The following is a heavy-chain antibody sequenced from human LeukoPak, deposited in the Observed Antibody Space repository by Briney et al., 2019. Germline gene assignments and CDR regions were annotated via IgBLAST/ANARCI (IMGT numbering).Heavy chain of an antibody. V-gene: IGHV3-30*14. J-gene: IGHJ4*02. CDR1: GFTFSSYA. D-gene: IGHD3-10*01. CDR3: AKGSRGNADFDS. CDR2: ISYDGSNK. Sequence: PGGSLRLSCAASGFTFSSYAMHWVRQAPGKGLEWVAVISYDGSNKYYADSVKGRFTISRDNSKNTLYLQMNSLRAEDTAVYYCAKGSRGNADFDSWGQGTLVTVSS.